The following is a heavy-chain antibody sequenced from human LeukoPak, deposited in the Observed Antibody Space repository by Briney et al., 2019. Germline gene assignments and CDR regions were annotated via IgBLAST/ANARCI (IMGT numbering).Heavy chain of an antibody. V-gene: IGHV4-34*01. J-gene: IGHJ5*02. Sequence: PETLSLTCGVYGGSFSGYHWTWIRLRPGKGLDWIGDIDHSGSAHYNPSLKSRVTISIDTSNKQFSLNLHSATAADTAVYYCARDFPTSSRWFDPWGQGTLVTVSS. CDR1: GGSFSGYH. CDR2: IDHSGSA. D-gene: IGHD2/OR15-2a*01. CDR3: ARDFPTSSRWFDP.